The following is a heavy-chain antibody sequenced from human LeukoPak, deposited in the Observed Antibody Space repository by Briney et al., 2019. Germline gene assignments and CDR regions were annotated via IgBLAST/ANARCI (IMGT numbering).Heavy chain of an antibody. CDR1: GFTFSSYG. D-gene: IGHD6-19*01. J-gene: IGHJ6*02. V-gene: IGHV3-30*18. Sequence: GGSLRLSCAASGFTFSSYGMRWVRQAPGKGLEWVAVISYDGSNQYYADSVKGRFTISRDNSKNTLYLQMNSLRAEDTAVYYCAKDTAGIAVAGDNGYYGMDVWGQGTTVIVSS. CDR3: AKDTAGIAVAGDNGYYGMDV. CDR2: ISYDGSNQ.